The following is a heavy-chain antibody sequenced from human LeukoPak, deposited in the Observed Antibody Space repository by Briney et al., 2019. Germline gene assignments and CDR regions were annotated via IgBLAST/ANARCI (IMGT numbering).Heavy chain of an antibody. D-gene: IGHD1-26*01. Sequence: GGSLRLSCAASGFTFRSYTMHWDRQAPGKGLEWVAVILYDGRTTNYAESVRGRFTISRDTSENTLYLQMNNLRPEDTAIYYCAREILGSAFSFDYWGQGTLVTVSS. CDR3: AREILGSAFSFDY. CDR2: ILYDGRTT. J-gene: IGHJ4*02. V-gene: IGHV3-30*04. CDR1: GFTFRSYT.